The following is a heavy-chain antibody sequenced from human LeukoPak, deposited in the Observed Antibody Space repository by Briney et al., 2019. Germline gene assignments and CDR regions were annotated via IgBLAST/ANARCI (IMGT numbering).Heavy chain of an antibody. J-gene: IGHJ4*02. CDR1: GYSFTSYW. CDR2: IYPSDSDT. CDR3: ARLSKLRFLEWLPRALDY. V-gene: IGHV5-51*01. D-gene: IGHD3-3*01. Sequence: GESLKISCKGSGYSFTSYWIGWVRQMPGKGLEWMGIIYPSDSDTRYSPSFQGQVTISADKSISTAYLQWSSLKASDTAMYYCARLSKLRFLEWLPRALDYWGQGTLVTVSS.